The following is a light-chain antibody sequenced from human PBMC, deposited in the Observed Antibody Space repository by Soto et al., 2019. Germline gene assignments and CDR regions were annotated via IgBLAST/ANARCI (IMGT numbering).Light chain of an antibody. Sequence: QSVLTQPASVSGSPAQSITISCTGTSSDVGGYNYVSWYQQRPGKAPKLMIYGVSNRPSGVSNRFSGSKSGNTASLTISGLQAEDETDYYCSSYTRSSTLVFGTGTKVTVL. CDR3: SSYTRSSTLV. J-gene: IGLJ1*01. CDR1: SSDVGGYNY. V-gene: IGLV2-14*01. CDR2: GVS.